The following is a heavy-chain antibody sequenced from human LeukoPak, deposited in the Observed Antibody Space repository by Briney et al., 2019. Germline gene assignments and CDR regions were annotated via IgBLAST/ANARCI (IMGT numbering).Heavy chain of an antibody. Sequence: PSETLSLTCAVYGGSFSGYYWSWIRQPPGKGLEWIGEINHSGSTNYNPSLKSRVTISVDTSKNQFSLKLSSVTAADTAVYYCARDDRLMGFDPWGQGTLVTVSS. CDR2: INHSGST. CDR1: GGSFSGYY. V-gene: IGHV4-34*01. J-gene: IGHJ5*02. D-gene: IGHD2-8*01. CDR3: ARDDRLMGFDP.